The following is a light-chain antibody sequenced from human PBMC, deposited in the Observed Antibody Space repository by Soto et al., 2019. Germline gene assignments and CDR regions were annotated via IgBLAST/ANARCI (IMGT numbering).Light chain of an antibody. Sequence: EIVLTQSPGTLSLSPGEIATLSCRASQRVSSSSLAWYQQKPGQAPRLLIYGASSRATGIPDRFSGSGSGTDFILTISRLEPEDVAVYYCQQYVSWTFGQGTKVEIK. CDR3: QQYVSWT. J-gene: IGKJ1*01. CDR1: QRVSSSS. V-gene: IGKV3-20*01. CDR2: GAS.